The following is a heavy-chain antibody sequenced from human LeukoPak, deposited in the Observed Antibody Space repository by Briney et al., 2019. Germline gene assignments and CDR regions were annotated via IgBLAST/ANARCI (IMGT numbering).Heavy chain of an antibody. V-gene: IGHV4-59*12. CDR2: IYYSGST. CDR1: GGSISSYY. D-gene: IGHD3-22*01. J-gene: IGHJ4*02. CDR3: ARSPGGGSSGYYYRTTYFDY. Sequence: SETLSLTCTVSGGSISSYYWSWIRQPPGKGLEWIGYIYYSGSTYYNPSLKSRVTISVDRSKNQFSLKLSSVTAADTAVYYCARSPGGGSSGYYYRTTYFDYWGQGTLVTVSS.